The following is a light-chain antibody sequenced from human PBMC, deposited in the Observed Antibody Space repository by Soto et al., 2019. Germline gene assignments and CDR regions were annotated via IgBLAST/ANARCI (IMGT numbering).Light chain of an antibody. Sequence: DIQITQSPSTLSASVGDTVTITCRASQTSSGWLAWYQQRPGKAPNLLIFDASTLESGVPSRFSGSGSGTTFTITISRLQADDFATYYCLQYNGYYRTFGQGTKVDIK. CDR3: LQYNGYYRT. V-gene: IGKV1-5*01. J-gene: IGKJ1*01. CDR2: DAS. CDR1: QTSSGW.